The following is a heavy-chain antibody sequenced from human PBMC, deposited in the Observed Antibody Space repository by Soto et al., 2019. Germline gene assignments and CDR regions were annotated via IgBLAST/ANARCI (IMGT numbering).Heavy chain of an antibody. V-gene: IGHV1-69*13. Sequence: SVKVSCKASGGTFSSYAISWVRQAPGQGLEWMGGIIPIFGTANYAQKFQGRVTITADESTSTAYMELSSLRSEDTAVYYCARVHGYSGYDYYYYGMDVWGQGTTVTVSS. CDR1: GGTFSSYA. J-gene: IGHJ6*02. D-gene: IGHD5-12*01. CDR2: IIPIFGTA. CDR3: ARVHGYSGYDYYYYGMDV.